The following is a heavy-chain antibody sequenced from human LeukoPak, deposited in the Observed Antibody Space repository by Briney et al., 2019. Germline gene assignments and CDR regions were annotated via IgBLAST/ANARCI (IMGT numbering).Heavy chain of an antibody. CDR3: ARGGGSYYPNYYYYYMDV. CDR1: GGSFTGYY. V-gene: IGHV4-34*01. CDR2: INHSGST. J-gene: IGHJ6*03. Sequence: SETLSLTCAVPGGSFTGYYSSWSRQPPGKGLEWMGEINHSGSTNDNPSLKSRVTISVDTSKHQISLKLSSVTAADTAVYYCARGGGSYYPNYYYYYMDVWGKGTTVTVSS. D-gene: IGHD1-26*01.